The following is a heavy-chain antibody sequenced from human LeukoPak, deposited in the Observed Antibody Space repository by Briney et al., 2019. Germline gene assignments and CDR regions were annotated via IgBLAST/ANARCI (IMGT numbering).Heavy chain of an antibody. D-gene: IGHD3-3*01. CDR3: ARSHYDFWSGYYTPLDY. CDR2: ISSSGSTI. CDR1: GFTFSSYE. V-gene: IGHV3-48*03. Sequence: PGGSLRLSCAASGFTFSSYEMNWVRQAPGKGLEWVSYISSSGSTIYYADSVKGRFTISRDNAKNSLYLQMNSLRAEDTAVYYCARSHYDFWSGYYTPLDYWGQGTLVTVSS. J-gene: IGHJ4*02.